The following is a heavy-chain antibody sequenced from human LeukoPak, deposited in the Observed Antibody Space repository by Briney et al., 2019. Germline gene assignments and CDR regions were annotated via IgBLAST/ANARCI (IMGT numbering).Heavy chain of an antibody. Sequence: QPGGSLRLSCAASGFTFSSYEMNWVRQAPGKGLEWVAFIAYDGSNKYYGDSVKGRFTISRDTSKNTLYLQMDSLRADDTAVYYCAREGKYSDIWYPLDYWGQGTLVTVSS. V-gene: IGHV3-30*04. J-gene: IGHJ4*02. CDR1: GFTFSSYE. CDR3: AREGKYSDIWYPLDY. CDR2: IAYDGSNK. D-gene: IGHD1-26*01.